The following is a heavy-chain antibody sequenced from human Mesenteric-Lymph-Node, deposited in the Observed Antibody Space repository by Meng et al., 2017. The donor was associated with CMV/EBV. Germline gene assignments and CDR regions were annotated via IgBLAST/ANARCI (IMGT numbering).Heavy chain of an antibody. CDR1: EFTFSIYS. J-gene: IGHJ1*01. D-gene: IGHD3-22*01. CDR2: ISSSSRYT. Sequence: EAQLVESGGSLVKPWGSLRLSCAASEFTFSIYSMTWGRLAPGKGLGWVSSISSSSRYTYYADSVKHRFTNSRDNAKNSLYLQMNSLRAEDTAVYYCARGTPLLRGGQGTLVTVSS. CDR3: ARGTPLLR. V-gene: IGHV3-21*01.